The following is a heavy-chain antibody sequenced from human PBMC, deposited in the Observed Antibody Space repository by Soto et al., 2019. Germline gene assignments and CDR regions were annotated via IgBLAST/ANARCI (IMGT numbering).Heavy chain of an antibody. CDR2: IYYSGST. Sequence: SETLSLTCTVSGGSIRSGGYYWSWVRQSPRRGLEWIGNIYYSGSTYYNPSLKSRLTISVDTSKNQLSLNLSSVTAADTAVYYCARDRLMATAGTARHYFGLDVWGQGTTVTVSS. J-gene: IGHJ6*02. D-gene: IGHD5-18*01. CDR3: ARDRLMATAGTARHYFGLDV. CDR1: GGSIRSGGYY. V-gene: IGHV4-31*03.